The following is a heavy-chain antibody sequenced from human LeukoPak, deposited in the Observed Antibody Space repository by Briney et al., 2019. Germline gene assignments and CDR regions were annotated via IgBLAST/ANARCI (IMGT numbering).Heavy chain of an antibody. J-gene: IGHJ6*02. Sequence: PGGSLRLSCAASGFTFSSYAMSWVRQAPGKGLEWVSAISGSGGSTYYADSVKGRFTISRDNSKNTLYLQMNSLRAEDTAVYYCAKDQLWFGESHGMDVWGQGTTVTVSS. D-gene: IGHD3-10*01. V-gene: IGHV3-23*01. CDR3: AKDQLWFGESHGMDV. CDR2: ISGSGGST. CDR1: GFTFSSYA.